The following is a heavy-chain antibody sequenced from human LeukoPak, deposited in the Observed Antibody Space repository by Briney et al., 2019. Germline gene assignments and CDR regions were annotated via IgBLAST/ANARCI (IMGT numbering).Heavy chain of an antibody. J-gene: IGHJ5*02. CDR1: GYTLTGYY. D-gene: IGHD3-22*01. V-gene: IGHV1-2*02. CDR2: INPNSGGT. Sequence: ASVKVSCKASGYTLTGYYMHWVRQAPGQGLEWMGWINPNSGGTNYAQKFQGRVTMTRDTSISTAYMELSRLRSDDTAVYYCASPMYYYDSSGYRRWFDPWGQGTLVTVSS. CDR3: ASPMYYYDSSGYRRWFDP.